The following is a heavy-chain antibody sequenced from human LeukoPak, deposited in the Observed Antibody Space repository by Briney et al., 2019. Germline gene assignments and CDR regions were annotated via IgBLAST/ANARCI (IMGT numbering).Heavy chain of an antibody. V-gene: IGHV3-23*01. CDR3: GRDPNGDYVGAFDM. J-gene: IGHJ3*02. CDR1: GFTFSSYA. D-gene: IGHD4-17*01. CDR2: ISGRGG. Sequence: PGGSLRLSCAASGFTFSSYAMTWVRQSPGKGLEWVSSISGRGGYYADSGKGRFSISKDNSKNTLYLQMNTLRAEDTAIYYCGRDPNGDYVGAFDMWGQGPMVTVSS.